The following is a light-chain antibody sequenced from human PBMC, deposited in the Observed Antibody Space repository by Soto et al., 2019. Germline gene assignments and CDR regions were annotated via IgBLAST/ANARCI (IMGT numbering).Light chain of an antibody. J-gene: IGKJ5*01. CDR3: QQYGGSPRVT. CDR2: GAS. CDR1: QSVSNNY. V-gene: IGKV3-20*01. Sequence: EIVLTQSPGTLSLSTGERATLSCRASQSVSNNYLAWYQQKPGQAPRLLIYGASNRATGIPDRFSGSGSGTDFTLTISRLEPEDFAVYYCQQYGGSPRVTFGQGTRLENK.